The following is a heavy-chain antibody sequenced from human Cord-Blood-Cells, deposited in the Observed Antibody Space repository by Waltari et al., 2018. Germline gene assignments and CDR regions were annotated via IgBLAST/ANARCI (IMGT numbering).Heavy chain of an antibody. CDR2: INLNSGGT. Sequence: QVQLVQSGAEVKKPGASVKVSCKASGYTFTGYYMHWVRQAPGQGLEWMGWINLNSGGTNYAQKFQGWVTMTRDTSISTAYMELSRLRSDDTAVYYCARGFWGSAESYFDYWGQGTLVTVSS. J-gene: IGHJ4*02. V-gene: IGHV1-2*04. D-gene: IGHD3-16*01. CDR3: ARGFWGSAESYFDY. CDR1: GYTFTGYY.